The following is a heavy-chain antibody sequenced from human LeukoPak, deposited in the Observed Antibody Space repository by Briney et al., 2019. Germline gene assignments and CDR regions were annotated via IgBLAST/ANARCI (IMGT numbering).Heavy chain of an antibody. Sequence: SETLSLTSPVSGGPISSANYFRRWIRQPPGKGLEWIGYIYYSGNTNYNPSLKSQVTISVDTSKNHFSLKLSSVTAADTAVYYCASRGFYSWFVGRGQGTLVTVSS. CDR2: IYYSGNT. D-gene: IGHD3-10*01. CDR1: GGPISSANYF. CDR3: ASRGFYSWFVG. V-gene: IGHV4-61*03. J-gene: IGHJ4*02.